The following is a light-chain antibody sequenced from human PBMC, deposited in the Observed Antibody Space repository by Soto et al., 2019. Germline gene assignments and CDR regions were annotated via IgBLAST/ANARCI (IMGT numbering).Light chain of an antibody. CDR2: KAS. J-gene: IGKJ1*01. V-gene: IGKV1-5*03. CDR3: QQYNSYSRT. CDR1: QSISSW. Sequence: DIQMTQSPSTLSASVGDRVTITCRASQSISSWLAWYQQKPGKVPKLLIYKASSLEGGVPSRFSGSGSGTEFTLTISSLQPDDFATYYCQQYNSYSRTFGQGTKVDIK.